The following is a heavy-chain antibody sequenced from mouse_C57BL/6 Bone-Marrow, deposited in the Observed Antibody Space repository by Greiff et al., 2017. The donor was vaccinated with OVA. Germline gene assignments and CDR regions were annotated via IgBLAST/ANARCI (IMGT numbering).Heavy chain of an antibody. D-gene: IGHD2-2*01. V-gene: IGHV1-20*01. J-gene: IGHJ3*01. CDR2: INPYNGDT. Sequence: EVKLMESGPELVKPGDSVKISCKASGYSFTGYFMNWVMQSHGKSLEWIGRINPYNGDTFYNQKFKGKATLTVDKSSSTAHMELRSLTSEDSAVYYCARGIYYGNDGFAYWGQGTLVTVSA. CDR3: ARGIYYGNDGFAY. CDR1: GYSFTGYF.